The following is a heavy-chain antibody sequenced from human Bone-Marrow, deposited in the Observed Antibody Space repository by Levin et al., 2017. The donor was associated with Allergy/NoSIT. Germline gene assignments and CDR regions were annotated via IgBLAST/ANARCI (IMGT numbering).Heavy chain of an antibody. CDR3: AKRVIGYTYGALDY. CDR2: IGGGGGTT. J-gene: IGHJ4*02. Sequence: GGSLRLSCAASGFTFSNYVMNWVRQAPGKGLEWVSAIGGGGGTTNYADSVKGRFTISRDNSKNTLYLQMNSLRAEDTAVYYCAKRVIGYTYGALDYWGQGTLVTVSS. D-gene: IGHD4/OR15-4a*01. CDR1: GFTFSNYV. V-gene: IGHV3-23*01.